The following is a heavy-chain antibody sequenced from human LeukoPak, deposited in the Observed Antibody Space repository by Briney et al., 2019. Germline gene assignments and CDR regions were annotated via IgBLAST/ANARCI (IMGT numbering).Heavy chain of an antibody. J-gene: IGHJ4*02. V-gene: IGHV3-23*01. CDR3: ARAGIQGSHSSSWQTPFDY. CDR2: INGNGGGS. Sequence: PGGSLRLSCAASGFTFSDHAMSWVRQAPAKGLEWVLSINGNGGGSYYIDSVKGRFTVSRNNSKNTLYLQMSALRGDDTAVYYCARAGIQGSHSSSWQTPFDYWGQGTLVTVSS. D-gene: IGHD6-13*01. CDR1: GFTFSDHA.